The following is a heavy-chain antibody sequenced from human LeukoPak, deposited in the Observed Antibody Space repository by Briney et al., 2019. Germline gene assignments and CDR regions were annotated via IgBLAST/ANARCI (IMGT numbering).Heavy chain of an antibody. CDR2: IKQDGYEK. V-gene: IGHV3-7*01. J-gene: IGHJ3*02. CDR1: GFTFSSYS. CDR3: ARVQSQKQLWFLPAAFDI. D-gene: IGHD5-18*01. Sequence: GGSLRLSCAASGFTFSSYSMSWVRQAPGKGLEWVANIKQDGYEKYYVDSVKGRFTISRDNAKNSQYLQMNSVRAEDTAVYYCARVQSQKQLWFLPAAFDIWGQGTMVTVSS.